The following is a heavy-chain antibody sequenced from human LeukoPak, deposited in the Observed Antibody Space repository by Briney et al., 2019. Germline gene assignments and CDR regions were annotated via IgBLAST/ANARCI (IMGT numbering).Heavy chain of an antibody. V-gene: IGHV1-45*02. D-gene: IGHD6-13*01. CDR3: ARSDSSDAFDI. CDR1: GYTFTDCY. Sequence: SGKVSCKPSGYTFTDCYLHCVREAPGDAPQWMGWSTPFNGNINYAPKFQHTVTINRDRSLSTAYINPSCLRSEDTGMYYCARSDSSDAFDIWGQGTMVTVSS. CDR2: STPFNGNI. J-gene: IGHJ3*02.